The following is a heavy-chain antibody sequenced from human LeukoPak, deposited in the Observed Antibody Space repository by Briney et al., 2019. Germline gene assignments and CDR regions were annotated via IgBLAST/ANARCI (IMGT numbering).Heavy chain of an antibody. CDR2: ISSSSSTI. D-gene: IGHD3-3*01. J-gene: IGHJ4*02. CDR3: ARCQAYDLPDY. V-gene: IGHV3-48*01. Sequence: PGGSLRLSCAASGFTVSSNYMNWVRQAPGKGLEWVSYISSSSSTIYYADSVKGRFTISRDNAKNSLYLQMNSLRAEDTAVYYCARCQAYDLPDYWGQGTLVTVSS. CDR1: GFTVSSNY.